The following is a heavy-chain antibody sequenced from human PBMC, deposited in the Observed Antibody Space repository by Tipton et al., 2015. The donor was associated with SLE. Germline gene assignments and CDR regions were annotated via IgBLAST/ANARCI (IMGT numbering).Heavy chain of an antibody. V-gene: IGHV3-9*01. J-gene: IGHJ1*01. CDR2: ISWNSGSI. CDR1: GFTFDDYA. Sequence: RSLRLSCAASGFTFDDYAMHWVRQAPGKGLEWVSGISWNSGSIGYVDSVKGRFTISRDNAKNSLYLQMNSLRAEDTAVYYCARARVSEGYFQHWGQGTLVTVSS. D-gene: IGHD6-13*01. CDR3: ARARVSEGYFQH.